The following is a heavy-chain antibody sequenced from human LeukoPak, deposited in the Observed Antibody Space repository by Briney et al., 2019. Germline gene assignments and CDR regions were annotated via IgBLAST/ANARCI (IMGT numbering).Heavy chain of an antibody. V-gene: IGHV3-48*03. CDR3: AREGWELPRAYYYYYYYMDV. J-gene: IGHJ6*03. Sequence: GGSLRLSCAASGFTFSSYEMNWVRQAPGKGLEWVSYISSSGSTIYYADSVKGRFTISRDNAKNSLYLQMNSLRAEDTAVYYCAREGWELPRAYYYYYYYMDVWGKGTTVTISS. CDR2: ISSSGSTI. CDR1: GFTFSSYE. D-gene: IGHD1-26*01.